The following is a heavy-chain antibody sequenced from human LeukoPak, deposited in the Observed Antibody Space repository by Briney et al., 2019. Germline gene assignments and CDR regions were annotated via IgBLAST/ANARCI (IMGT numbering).Heavy chain of an antibody. CDR3: AKGGIDYFDS. Sequence: GGSLRLSCAASGFTFSSYAMSWVRQAPGKGLEWASGISGSGGGTHYADSVKGRFTISRDNSKNTLDLQMNSLRAEDTAVYYFAKGGIDYFDSGGQGPLVPVSS. V-gene: IGHV3-23*01. J-gene: IGHJ4*02. CDR1: GFTFSSYA. CDR2: ISGSGGGT. D-gene: IGHD1-26*01.